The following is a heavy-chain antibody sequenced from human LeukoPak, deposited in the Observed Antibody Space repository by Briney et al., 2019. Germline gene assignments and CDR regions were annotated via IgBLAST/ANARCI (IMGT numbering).Heavy chain of an antibody. J-gene: IGHJ4*02. CDR3: AKGGRYCSGGSCYSYYFDY. CDR1: GFTFSSYG. D-gene: IGHD2-15*01. CDR2: ISYDGSNK. V-gene: IGHV3-30*18. Sequence: GGSLRLSCAASGFTFSSYGMHWVRQAPGKGLEWVAVISYDGSNKYYADSVKGRFTISRDNSKNTLYLQMNSLRAEDTAVYYCAKGGRYCSGGSCYSYYFDYWGQGTLVTVSS.